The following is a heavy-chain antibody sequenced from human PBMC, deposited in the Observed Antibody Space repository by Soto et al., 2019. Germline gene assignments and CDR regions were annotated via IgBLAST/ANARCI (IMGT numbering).Heavy chain of an antibody. J-gene: IGHJ4*02. D-gene: IGHD3-16*01. CDR2: IIPVFRTS. V-gene: IGHV1-69*18. CDR1: GVTFSSYA. Sequence: QVQLVQSGAELKKPGSSVKVSCSASGVTFSSYAFTWVRQAPGQGLEWMGNIIPVFRTSNYAQGFQGRLTISADESTNTIYMEMRSLRSEDTAVYFCAKDGSWDGGGGESWGQGTLVIVSS. CDR3: AKDGSWDGGGGES.